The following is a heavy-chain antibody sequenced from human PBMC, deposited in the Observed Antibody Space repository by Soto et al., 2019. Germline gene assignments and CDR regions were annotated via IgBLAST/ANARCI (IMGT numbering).Heavy chain of an antibody. CDR3: AATGDGAGGSFDY. CDR1: GLTFSSNY. J-gene: IGHJ4*02. Sequence: GGSLRVSCSASGLTFSSNYMSWGRQAPGKGMEWVSIIYSGGSTYYADSVKGRFTISRDNSKNTLYLQMNSLRAEDTAVQSCAATGDGAGGSFDYWGQGTLVTVSS. CDR2: IYSGGST. D-gene: IGHD2-15*01. V-gene: IGHV3-53*01.